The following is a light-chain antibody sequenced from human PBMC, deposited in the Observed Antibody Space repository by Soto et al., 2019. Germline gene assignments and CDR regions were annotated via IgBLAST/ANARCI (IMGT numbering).Light chain of an antibody. Sequence: IQMTQSPSSLSASVGDRVTITCQASQDISNYLNWYQQKPGKAPKLLIYAASSLQSGVPSRFSGSGSGTDFTLTISSLQPEDFATYYCLQDYNYPWTFGQGTKVDIK. CDR1: QDISNY. CDR2: AAS. CDR3: LQDYNYPWT. J-gene: IGKJ1*01. V-gene: IGKV1-6*01.